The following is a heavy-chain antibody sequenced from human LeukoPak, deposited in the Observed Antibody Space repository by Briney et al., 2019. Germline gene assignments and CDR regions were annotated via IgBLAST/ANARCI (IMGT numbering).Heavy chain of an antibody. D-gene: IGHD1-26*01. J-gene: IGHJ5*02. V-gene: IGHV4-31*03. Sequence: SETLSLTCTVSGGSISSRGFYWSWIRQHPGKGLEWIGYISYSGSTYYNASLESRVTISVDTSKNQFSLKLTSVTAADTAVYYCARDVWEDGIPTRRAGWFDPWGQGTLVTVSS. CDR1: GGSISSRGFY. CDR2: ISYSGST. CDR3: ARDVWEDGIPTRRAGWFDP.